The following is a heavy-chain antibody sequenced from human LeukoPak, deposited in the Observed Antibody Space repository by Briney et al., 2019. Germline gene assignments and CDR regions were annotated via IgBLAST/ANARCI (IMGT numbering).Heavy chain of an antibody. CDR1: GFTFSSYA. J-gene: IGHJ4*02. CDR2: IKSKTDGETT. Sequence: GGSLRLSCAASGFTFSSYAMHWVRQAPGKGLEWVGLIKSKTDGETTDYAAPVKGRFTISRDDSKNTLYLQMNSLKTEDTAVYYCTTVGSSWGQGTLVTVSS. V-gene: IGHV3-15*01. D-gene: IGHD6-13*01. CDR3: TTVGSS.